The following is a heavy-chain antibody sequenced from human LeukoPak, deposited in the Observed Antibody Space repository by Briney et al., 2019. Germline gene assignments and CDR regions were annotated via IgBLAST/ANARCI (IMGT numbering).Heavy chain of an antibody. CDR1: GGVFSGFY. V-gene: IGHV4-34*01. CDR2: INHSGST. D-gene: IGHD5-18*01. Sequence: PSETPFLPCAVYGGVFSGFYWGLIRQPPREGAGGIGEINHSGSTNYNPSLKSRVTISVDTSKNQFSLKLSSVTAADTAVYYCARGRTAMLKDWFDPWGQGTLVTVSS. J-gene: IGHJ5*02. CDR3: ARGRTAMLKDWFDP.